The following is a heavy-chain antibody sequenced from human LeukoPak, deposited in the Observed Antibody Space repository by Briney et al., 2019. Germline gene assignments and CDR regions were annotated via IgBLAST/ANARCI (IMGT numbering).Heavy chain of an antibody. J-gene: IGHJ4*02. V-gene: IGHV4-61*02. CDR3: ARDQNRPPDYGDYYFDY. CDR1: GDSISSGSYY. CDR2: IYSSGST. D-gene: IGHD4-17*01. Sequence: PSQTLSLTCTVSGDSISSGSYYWSWIRQPAGKGLEWIGRIYSSGSTNYNPSLKSRVTISVDTSKNQFSLKLSSVTAADTAVYYCARDQNRPPDYGDYYFDYWGQGTLVTVSS.